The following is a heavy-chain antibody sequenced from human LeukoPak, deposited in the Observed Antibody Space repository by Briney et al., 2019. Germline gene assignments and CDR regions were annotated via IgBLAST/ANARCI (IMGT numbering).Heavy chain of an antibody. CDR1: GFPFSDFA. V-gene: IGHV3-23*01. CDR3: AKFEGALLGNYYMDV. Sequence: GGSLRLSCAVSGFPFSDFAMSWVRQAPGKGLEWVSTISGGGDNTYFADSVKGRFTISRDNSKNTLFLQMVSLRAEDTAVYYCAKFEGALLGNYYMDVWGKGATVTVSS. CDR2: ISGGGDNT. J-gene: IGHJ6*03.